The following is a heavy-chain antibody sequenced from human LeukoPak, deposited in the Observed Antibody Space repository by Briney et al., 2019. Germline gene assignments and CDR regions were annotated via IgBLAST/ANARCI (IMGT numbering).Heavy chain of an antibody. CDR2: INSDGSST. J-gene: IGHJ4*02. D-gene: IGHD1-26*01. Sequence: GGSLRLSCAASGFTFSSYWMHWVRHAPGKGLVWVSRINSDGSSTSYADSVKGRFTISRDNAKNTLYLQMNSLRAEDTAVYYCARLPGYLYSGSYLDYCGQGTLVTVSS. CDR1: GFTFSSYW. CDR3: ARLPGYLYSGSYLDY. V-gene: IGHV3-74*01.